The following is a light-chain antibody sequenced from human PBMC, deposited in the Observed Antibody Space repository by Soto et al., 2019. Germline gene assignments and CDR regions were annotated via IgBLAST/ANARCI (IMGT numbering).Light chain of an antibody. V-gene: IGKV3-20*01. CDR3: QQYGSSPT. CDR2: GAS. CDR1: HSVRDTY. Sequence: EIVLTQSPGTLSLSPGERATLSCRASHSVRDTYLAWYQQKPGQAPRLLIYGASSRATGIQDRFSGRGSGTDFTLTITRLEPEDIAVYYCQQYGSSPTFGQGTKVEIK. J-gene: IGKJ1*01.